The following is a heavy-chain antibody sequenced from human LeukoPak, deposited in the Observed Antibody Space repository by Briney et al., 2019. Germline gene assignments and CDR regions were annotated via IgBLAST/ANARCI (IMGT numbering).Heavy chain of an antibody. Sequence: GGSLRLSCAASGFTFSTYWMTWVRQAPGKGLEWVANIKQDGSEKYYADSVKGRFTISRDNSKNTLYLQMNSLRAEDTAVYYCAREYSSSAGPDYWGQGTLVTVSS. D-gene: IGHD6-6*01. CDR2: IKQDGSEK. J-gene: IGHJ4*02. V-gene: IGHV3-7*01. CDR3: AREYSSSAGPDY. CDR1: GFTFSTYW.